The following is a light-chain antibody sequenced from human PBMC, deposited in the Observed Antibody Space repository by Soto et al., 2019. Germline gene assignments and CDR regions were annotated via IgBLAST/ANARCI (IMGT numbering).Light chain of an antibody. J-gene: IGKJ1*01. CDR1: QSVSSSC. CDR2: GAS. V-gene: IGKV3-20*01. Sequence: ENVLTPSPGTLSLSPREKATISCRAIQSVSSSCLAWYQQKPGQAPRLLIYGASSRATGIPDRFSGSGSGTDFTLTISRLEPEDFAVYYCQKYGSSPRTFGQGTRWIS. CDR3: QKYGSSPRT.